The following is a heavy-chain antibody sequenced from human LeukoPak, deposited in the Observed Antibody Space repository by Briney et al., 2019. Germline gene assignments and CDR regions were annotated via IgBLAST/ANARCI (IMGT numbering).Heavy chain of an antibody. Sequence: SETLSLTCTVSGGSINNYYWSWMRQPPGKGLEGMGHIYSSGSTNYSPSLMSPVTLSADTSKNQFSLRLSSVTAADTAVYYCARMGGIAVAGYWYFDLWGRGTLVTVSS. CDR3: ARMGGIAVAGYWYFDL. CDR2: IYSSGST. V-gene: IGHV4-59*01. J-gene: IGHJ2*01. D-gene: IGHD6-19*01. CDR1: GGSINNYY.